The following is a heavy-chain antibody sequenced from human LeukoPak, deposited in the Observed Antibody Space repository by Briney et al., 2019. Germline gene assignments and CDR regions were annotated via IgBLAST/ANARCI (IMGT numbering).Heavy chain of an antibody. Sequence: SETLSLTCAASGETFSEYYWNWIRQPPGKGLEWIGQINRSGGTNYRPSLKTRVTISLDPSKNQVSLKLRSVTAADTAVYYCAFEGPVSGYAFDPWGQGALVAVSS. CDR1: GETFSEYY. J-gene: IGHJ5*02. V-gene: IGHV4-34*08. CDR2: INRSGGT. CDR3: AFEGPVSGYAFDP. D-gene: IGHD5-12*01.